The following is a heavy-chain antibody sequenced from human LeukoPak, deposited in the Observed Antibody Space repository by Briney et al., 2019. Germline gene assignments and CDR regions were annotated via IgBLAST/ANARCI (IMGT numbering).Heavy chain of an antibody. Sequence: SETLSLTCTVSGGSISSSSYYWGWIRQPPGKGLEWIGSIYYSGSTYYNPSLKSRVTISVDTSKNQFSLKLSSMTAADTAVYYCARRFHDILTGYYIFDYWGQGTLVTVSS. V-gene: IGHV4-39*07. CDR1: GGSISSSSYY. J-gene: IGHJ4*02. CDR3: ARRFHDILTGYYIFDY. D-gene: IGHD3-9*01. CDR2: IYYSGST.